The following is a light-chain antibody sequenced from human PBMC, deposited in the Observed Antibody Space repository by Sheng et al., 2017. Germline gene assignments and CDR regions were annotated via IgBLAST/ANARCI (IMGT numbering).Light chain of an antibody. CDR2: GAS. CDR3: QQYTAWPYT. Sequence: ETLMTQSPATLSVSPGERAALSCRASQSVSSLAWYQQKPGQAPXLLIYGASTRATGIPARFXGSGSGXEFILTISSLQSEDFAVYYCQQYTAWPYTFGQGTKLEI. V-gene: IGKV3-15*01. J-gene: IGKJ2*01. CDR1: QSVSS.